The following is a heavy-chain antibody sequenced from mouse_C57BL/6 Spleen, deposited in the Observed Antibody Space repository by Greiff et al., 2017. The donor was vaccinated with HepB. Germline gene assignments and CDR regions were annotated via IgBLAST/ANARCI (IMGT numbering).Heavy chain of an antibody. Sequence: EVKLMESGGDLVKPGGSLKLSCAASGFTFSSYGMSWVRQTPDKRLEWVATISSGGSYTYYPDSVKGRFTISRDNAKNTLYLQMSSLKSEDTAMYYCARQPYGNYGGYAMDYWGQGTSVTVSS. D-gene: IGHD2-10*02. CDR3: ARQPYGNYGGYAMDY. J-gene: IGHJ4*01. CDR2: ISSGGSYT. V-gene: IGHV5-6*01. CDR1: GFTFSSYG.